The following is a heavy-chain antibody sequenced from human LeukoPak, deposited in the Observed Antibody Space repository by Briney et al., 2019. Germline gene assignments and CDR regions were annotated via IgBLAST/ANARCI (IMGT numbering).Heavy chain of an antibody. Sequence: ASVKVSCKASGYTFTGYYMHWVRQAPGQGLEWMGWINPNSGGTNYAQKFQGSVTMTRDTSISTAYMELSRLRSDDTAVYYCARVVDGYIPYDYWGQGTLVTVSS. CDR1: GYTFTGYY. D-gene: IGHD5-24*01. CDR3: ARVVDGYIPYDY. CDR2: INPNSGGT. J-gene: IGHJ4*02. V-gene: IGHV1-2*02.